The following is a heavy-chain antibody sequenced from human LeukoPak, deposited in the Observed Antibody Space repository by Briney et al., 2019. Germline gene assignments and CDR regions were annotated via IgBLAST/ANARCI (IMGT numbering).Heavy chain of an antibody. J-gene: IGHJ6*03. CDR2: IISIFGTA. CDR1: GGTFSSYA. CDR3: ATRELVQDYYYMDV. D-gene: IGHD6-13*01. Sequence: SVKVSCKASGGTFSSYAISWVRQAPGQGLEWMGRIISIFGTANYAQKFQGRVTITTDESTSTAYMELSSLRSEDTAVYYCATRELVQDYYYMDVWGKGTTVTVSS. V-gene: IGHV1-69*05.